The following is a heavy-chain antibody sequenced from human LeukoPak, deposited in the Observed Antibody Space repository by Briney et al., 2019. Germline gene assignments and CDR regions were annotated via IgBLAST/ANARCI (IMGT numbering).Heavy chain of an antibody. CDR3: ARGGDYYYDSSGYLIDY. V-gene: IGHV1-8*01. CDR2: MNPNSGNT. Sequence: ASVKVSCKASGYTFTSYDINWVRQATGQGLEWMGWMNPNSGNTGYAQKFQGRVTMTRNTSISTAYMELSRLRSDDTAVYYCARGGDYYYDSSGYLIDYWGQGTLVTVSS. D-gene: IGHD3-22*01. CDR1: GYTFTSYD. J-gene: IGHJ4*02.